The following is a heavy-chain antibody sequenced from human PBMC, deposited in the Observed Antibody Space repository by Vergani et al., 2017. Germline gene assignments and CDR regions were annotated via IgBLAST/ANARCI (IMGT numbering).Heavy chain of an antibody. V-gene: IGHV3-48*03. CDR2: ISSSGSTI. D-gene: IGHD6-13*01. CDR3: ARAAGAAGYDY. CDR1: GFTFSSYE. J-gene: IGHJ4*02. Sequence: EVQLVESGGGLVQPGGSLRLSCAASGFTFSSYEMNWVRQAPGKGLEWVSYISSSGSTIYYADSVKGRFTISRDNAKNSLYLQMNSLRAEDTAVYYCARAAGAAGYDYWGQGTLVTVSS.